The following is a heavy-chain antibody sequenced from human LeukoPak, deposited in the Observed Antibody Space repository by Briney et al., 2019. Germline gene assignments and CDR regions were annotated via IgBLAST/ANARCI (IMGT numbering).Heavy chain of an antibody. V-gene: IGHV3-21*01. CDR3: ARAGLGSYRPYYFDF. CDR1: GFTFNSYS. D-gene: IGHD3-16*02. CDR2: ISSSSSYI. Sequence: MPGGSLRLSCAASGFTFNSYSMNWVRQAPGKGLEWVSSISSSSSYIYYADSLKGRFTISRDNAKNSLYLQMNSLRAEDTAVYYCARAGLGSYRPYYFDFWGQGTLVTVSS. J-gene: IGHJ4*02.